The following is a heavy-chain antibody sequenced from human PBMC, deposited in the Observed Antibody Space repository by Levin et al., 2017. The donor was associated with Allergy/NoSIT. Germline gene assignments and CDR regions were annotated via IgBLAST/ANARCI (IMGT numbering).Heavy chain of an antibody. CDR1: GFTFGDYA. V-gene: IGHV3-49*03. D-gene: IGHD6-13*01. CDR3: TRDSPIAAAGGLDY. Sequence: PGGSLRLSCTASGFTFGDYAMSWFRQAPGKGLEWVGFIRSKAYGGTTEYAASVKGRFTISRDDSKSIAYLQMNSLKTEDTAVYYCTRDSPIAAAGGLDYWGQGTLVTVSS. CDR2: IRSKAYGGTT. J-gene: IGHJ4*02.